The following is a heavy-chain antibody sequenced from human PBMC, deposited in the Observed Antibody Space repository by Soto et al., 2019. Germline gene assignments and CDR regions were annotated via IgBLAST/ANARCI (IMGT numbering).Heavy chain of an antibody. CDR1: GYSFTNYW. CDR3: ARHGIAAAELYYYYYGMDV. D-gene: IGHD6-13*01. Sequence: GESLKISFKGFGYSFTNYWIGWVRQMPGKGLEWMGIIYPGDSNTIYSPSFQGQVTISADKSISTAYLQWSSLKASDTAIYYRARHGIAAAELYYYYYGMDVWGQGTTVTVSS. CDR2: IYPGDSNT. V-gene: IGHV5-51*01. J-gene: IGHJ6*02.